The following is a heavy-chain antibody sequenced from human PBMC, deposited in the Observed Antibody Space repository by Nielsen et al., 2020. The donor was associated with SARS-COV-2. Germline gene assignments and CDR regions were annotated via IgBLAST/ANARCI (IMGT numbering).Heavy chain of an antibody. CDR2: ISYDGSVK. V-gene: IGHV3-30*03. D-gene: IGHD6-25*01. Sequence: GESLKISCEASGFTISRYGMHWVRQAPGKGLEWVTFISYDGSVKYYADSVKGRFTISTDLSNNTLYLQMNSLRDEDTAVYYCARDQDGGAATSNWYFDLWGRGTLVIVSS. CDR3: ARDQDGGAATSNWYFDL. CDR1: GFTISRYG. J-gene: IGHJ2*01.